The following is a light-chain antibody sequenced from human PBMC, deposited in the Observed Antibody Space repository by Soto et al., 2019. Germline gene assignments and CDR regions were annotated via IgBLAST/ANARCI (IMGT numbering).Light chain of an antibody. V-gene: IGKV1-12*01. J-gene: IGKJ1*01. CDR3: QQANSFPWT. CDR2: STS. Sequence: DIQMTQSPSSVSASVGDRVPITCRASKGISSWLGWYQQKPGKAPKLLIYSTSSLQSGVPSRFSGSGSGTDFTLSISSLQPEDFATYYCQQANSFPWTFGQGTKVEIK. CDR1: KGISSW.